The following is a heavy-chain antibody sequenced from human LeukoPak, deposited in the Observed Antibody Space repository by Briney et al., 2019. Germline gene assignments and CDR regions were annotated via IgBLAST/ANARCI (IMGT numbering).Heavy chain of an antibody. CDR2: AYYTGDI. Sequence: SETLSLTCTVSGGSVASTGCYWGWIRQPPGKGLEWIGSAYYTGDIYSTPSLKSRLTISVDTSRNQFAPTLSSVTAADTAVYYCGRHVSNGWDYHYGLDVWGQGTTVTVSS. CDR3: GRHVSNGWDYHYGLDV. V-gene: IGHV4-39*01. D-gene: IGHD6-19*01. CDR1: GGSVASTGCY. J-gene: IGHJ6*02.